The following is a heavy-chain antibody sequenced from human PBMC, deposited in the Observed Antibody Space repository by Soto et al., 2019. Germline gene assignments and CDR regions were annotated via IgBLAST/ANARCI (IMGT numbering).Heavy chain of an antibody. V-gene: IGHV1-69*10. D-gene: IGHD2-2*01. J-gene: IGHJ6*02. CDR2: IIPILGIA. Sequence: VKVSCKASGGTFSSYTISWLRQAPGQGLEWMGRIIPILGIANYAQKLQGRVTMTTDTSTSTAYMELRSLRSDDTAVYYCARDQYQLLNDYYYGMDVWGQGTTVTVSS. CDR1: GGTFSSYT. CDR3: ARDQYQLLNDYYYGMDV.